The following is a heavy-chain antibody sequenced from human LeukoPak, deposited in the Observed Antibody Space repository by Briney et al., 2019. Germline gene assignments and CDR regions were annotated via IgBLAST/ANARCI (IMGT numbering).Heavy chain of an antibody. V-gene: IGHV1-69*13. Sequence: SVKVSCKASGGTFSNFAFSWVRQAPGQGLEWMGGIIPVFRTANCAQKFQGRVTITADESTTTAYMELSSLTSEDTAVYYCARGPLGFAVMPQPPDYWGQGTLVTVSS. J-gene: IGHJ4*02. CDR1: GGTFSNFA. CDR3: ARGPLGFAVMPQPPDY. D-gene: IGHD2/OR15-2a*01. CDR2: IIPVFRTA.